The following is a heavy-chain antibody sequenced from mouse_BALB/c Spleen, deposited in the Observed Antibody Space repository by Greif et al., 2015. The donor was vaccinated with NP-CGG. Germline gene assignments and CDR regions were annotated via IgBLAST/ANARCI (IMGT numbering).Heavy chain of an antibody. J-gene: IGHJ3*01. CDR2: INPSTGYT. D-gene: IGHD2-4*01. CDR1: GYTFTSYW. Sequence: VQLQQSGAELAKPGASVKMSCKASGYTFTSYWMHWVKQRPGQGLEWIGYINPSTGYTEYNQKFKDKATLTADKSSSTAYMQLSSLTSEDSAVYYCARYDYAYWGQGTLVTVSA. V-gene: IGHV1-7*01. CDR3: ARYDYAY.